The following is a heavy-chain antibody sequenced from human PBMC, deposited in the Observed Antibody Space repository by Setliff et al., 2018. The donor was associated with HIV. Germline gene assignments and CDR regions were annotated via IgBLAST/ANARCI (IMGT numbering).Heavy chain of an antibody. V-gene: IGHV3-9*01. D-gene: IGHD3-9*01. J-gene: IGHJ6*03. CDR1: GLTFNNYA. CDR2: ISWNSDII. Sequence: GGSLRLSCVASGLTFNNYAMHWVRQVPGKGLEWVAGISWNSDIIGYGDSAKGRFTISRDNVKNSLYLEMNRVTTEDTALYYCVWDGSATGRYYFYMDVWGKGIAVTVSS. CDR3: VWDGSATGRYYFYMDV.